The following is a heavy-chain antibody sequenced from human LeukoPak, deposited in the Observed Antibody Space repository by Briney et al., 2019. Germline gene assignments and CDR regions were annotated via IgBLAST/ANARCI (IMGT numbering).Heavy chain of an antibody. CDR3: ARVELGSDAFDI. V-gene: IGHV4-30-2*01. CDR1: GGSISSGGYS. CDR2: IYHSGST. J-gene: IGHJ3*02. Sequence: TLSLTCAVSGGSISSGGYSWSWIRQPPGKGLGWIGYIYHSGSTYYNPSLKSRVTISVDRSKNQFSLKLSSVTAADTAVYYCARVELGSDAFDIWGQGTMVTVSS. D-gene: IGHD1-7*01.